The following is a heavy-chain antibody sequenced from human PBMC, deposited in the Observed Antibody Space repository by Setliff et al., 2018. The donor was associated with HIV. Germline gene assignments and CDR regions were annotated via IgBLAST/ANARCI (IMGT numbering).Heavy chain of an antibody. CDR2: IHTEQGFP. V-gene: IGHV7-4-1*02. CDR3: AVDRHAFDI. Sequence: ASVKVSCKASGYSFTNYAINWLRQAPGRGLEWMGWIHTEQGFPMYAQGFTGRFVFSLDPSVSTAYLQINSLNPDDGAVYYCAVDRHAFDIWGQGTVVTVS. CDR1: GYSFTNYA. D-gene: IGHD5-12*01. J-gene: IGHJ3*02.